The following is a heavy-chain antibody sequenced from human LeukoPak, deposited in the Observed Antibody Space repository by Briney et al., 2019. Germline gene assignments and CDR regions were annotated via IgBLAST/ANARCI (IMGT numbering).Heavy chain of an antibody. CDR2: IYYSGST. D-gene: IGHD2-15*01. CDR3: ARQRYCSGGSCYHSLFFDY. Sequence: SETLSLTCTVSGGSISSSRYYWGWIRQPPGKGLEWIGSIYYSGSTYYNPSLKSRVTISVDTSKNQFSLKLSSVTAADTAVYYCARQRYCSGGSCYHSLFFDYWGQGTLVTVSS. J-gene: IGHJ4*02. CDR1: GGSISSSRYY. V-gene: IGHV4-39*01.